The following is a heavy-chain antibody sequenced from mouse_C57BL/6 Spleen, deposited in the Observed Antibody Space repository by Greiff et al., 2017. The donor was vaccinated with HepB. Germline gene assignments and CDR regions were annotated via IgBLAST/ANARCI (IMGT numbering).Heavy chain of an antibody. J-gene: IGHJ1*03. Sequence: QVQLKQSGPELVKPGASVKISCKASGYAFSSSWMNWVKQRPGKGLEWIGRIYPGDGDTNYNGKFKGKATLTADKSSSTAYMQLSSLTSEDSAVYFCARDGLESWLLDVWGTGTTVTVSS. CDR1: GYAFSSSW. CDR2: IYPGDGDT. D-gene: IGHD2-2*01. CDR3: ARDGLESWLLDV. V-gene: IGHV1-82*01.